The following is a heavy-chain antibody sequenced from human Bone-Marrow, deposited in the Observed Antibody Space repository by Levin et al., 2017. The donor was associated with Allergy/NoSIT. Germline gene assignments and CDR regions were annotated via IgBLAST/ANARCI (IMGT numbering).Heavy chain of an antibody. CDR1: GASVSSNSAT. CDR3: AREIAVVGTREY. CDR2: TYYRSKWNS. D-gene: IGHD6-19*01. J-gene: IGHJ4*02. Sequence: SETLSLTCAISGASVSSNSATWTWIRQSPSRGLEWLGRTYYRSKWNSDYAASVKSRITINADTSKNQFSLQLNSVTPEDTAVYYCAREIAVVGTREYWGQGTLVTVSS. V-gene: IGHV6-1*01.